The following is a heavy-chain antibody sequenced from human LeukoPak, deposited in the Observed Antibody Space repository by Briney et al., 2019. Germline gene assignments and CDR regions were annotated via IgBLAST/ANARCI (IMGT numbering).Heavy chain of an antibody. Sequence: SETLSLTCAVYGGSFSGYYWGWIRQPPGKGLEWIGSIYHSGSTYYNPSLKSRVTISVDTSKNQFSLKLSSVTAADTAVYYCARDAGHYYYYMDVWGKGTTVTVSS. D-gene: IGHD1-1*01. CDR1: GGSFSGYY. J-gene: IGHJ6*03. V-gene: IGHV4-38-2*02. CDR3: ARDAGHYYYYMDV. CDR2: IYHSGST.